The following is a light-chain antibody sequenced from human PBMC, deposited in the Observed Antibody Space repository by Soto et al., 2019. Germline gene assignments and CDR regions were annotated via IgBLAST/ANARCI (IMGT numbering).Light chain of an antibody. J-gene: IGLJ2*01. CDR2: DVS. Sequence: SALTQPASVSGSPGQSITISCTGTSSAVGGYNYVSWYQQHPGKAPKLMIYDVSNRPSGVSNRFSGSKSGNTASLTISGLQAEDEADYYCSSYTSSSTLGVFGGGTKVTVL. CDR1: SSAVGGYNY. V-gene: IGLV2-14*01. CDR3: SSYTSSSTLGV.